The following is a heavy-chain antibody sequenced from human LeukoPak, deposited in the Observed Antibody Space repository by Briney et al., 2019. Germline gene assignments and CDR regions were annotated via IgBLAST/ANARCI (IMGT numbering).Heavy chain of an antibody. V-gene: IGHV3-30*18. Sequence: PGRSLRLSCAASGFTFSSYGMRWVRQAPGKGLEWVAVISYDGSNKYYADSVKGRFTISRDNSKNTLYLQMNSLRAEDTAVYYCAKEPTPMVRGVNSFFDYWGQGTLVTVSS. CDR2: ISYDGSNK. CDR3: AKEPTPMVRGVNSFFDY. CDR1: GFTFSSYG. D-gene: IGHD3-10*01. J-gene: IGHJ4*02.